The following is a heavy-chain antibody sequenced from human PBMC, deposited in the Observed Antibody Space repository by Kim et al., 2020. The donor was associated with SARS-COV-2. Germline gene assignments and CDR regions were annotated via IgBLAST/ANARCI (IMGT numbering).Heavy chain of an antibody. V-gene: IGHV3-33*06. D-gene: IGHD5-18*01. CDR3: AKDRMDTAYYFDY. Sequence: GGSLRLSCAASGFTFSSYAMHWVRQAPGKGLEWVAVIWYDGSNKYYADSVKGRFTISRDNSKNTLYLQMNSLRAEDTAVYYCAKDRMDTAYYFDYWGQGTLVTVSS. CDR1: GFTFSSYA. CDR2: IWYDGSNK. J-gene: IGHJ4*02.